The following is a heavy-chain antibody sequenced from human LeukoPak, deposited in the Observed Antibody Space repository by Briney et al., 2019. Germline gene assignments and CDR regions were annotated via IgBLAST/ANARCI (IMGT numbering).Heavy chain of an antibody. CDR1: GGSFSGYY. D-gene: IGHD2-2*01. J-gene: IGHJ6*03. V-gene: IGHV4-34*01. Sequence: SETLSLTCAVYGGSFSGYYWSWIRQPPGKGLEWIGEINHSGSTNYNPSLKSRVTISVDTSKNQFSLKLSSVTAADTAVCYCARRKAGSSTSWKLSASHYYYYMDVWGKGTTVTVSS. CDR3: ARRKAGSSTSWKLSASHYYYYMDV. CDR2: INHSGST.